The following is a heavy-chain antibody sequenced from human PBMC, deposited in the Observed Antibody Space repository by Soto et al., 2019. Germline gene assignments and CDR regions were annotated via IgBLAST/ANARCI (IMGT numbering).Heavy chain of an antibody. CDR2: IYYRGST. CDR1: GGSIGSFY. V-gene: IGHV4-59*01. J-gene: IGHJ4*02. D-gene: IGHD3-9*01. CDR3: SRADDDTRFDF. Sequence: QVQLQESGPGLVKPSETLSLTCTVSGGSIGSFYWSWIRQPPGKELEWIGYIYYRGSTTYNPSLRSRVTTSVDTSKNQFTLKMTSVTAADTAVYYCSRADDDTRFDFWGQVTLVTVSS.